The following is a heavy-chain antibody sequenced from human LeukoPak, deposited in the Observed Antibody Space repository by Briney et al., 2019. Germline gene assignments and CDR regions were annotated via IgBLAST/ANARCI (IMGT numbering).Heavy chain of an antibody. Sequence: GGSLRLSCSASGFTLSTYAMHWVRQAPGRGLEYVSSISSNGGPTYYADSVKGRFTISRDNSKNTLYLQMSSLITEDTAVYYCVKGRSSRISAAWDYWGQGTLVTVSS. D-gene: IGHD6-13*01. CDR3: VKGRSSRISAAWDY. CDR2: ISSNGGPT. V-gene: IGHV3-64D*06. CDR1: GFTLSTYA. J-gene: IGHJ4*02.